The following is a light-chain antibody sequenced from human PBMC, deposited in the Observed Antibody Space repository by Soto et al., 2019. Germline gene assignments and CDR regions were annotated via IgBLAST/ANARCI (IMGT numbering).Light chain of an antibody. J-gene: IGKJ1*01. V-gene: IGKV1-5*01. CDR1: QSISSW. CDR3: QQYNSYSSTWT. CDR2: DAS. Sequence: DIQMTQSPSTLSASVGDRVTITCRASQSISSWLAWYQQKPGKAPKLLIYDASSLESGVPSRLSGSGSGTEFTLTISSLQPDDFATYSCQQYNSYSSTWTFGQGTKVEIK.